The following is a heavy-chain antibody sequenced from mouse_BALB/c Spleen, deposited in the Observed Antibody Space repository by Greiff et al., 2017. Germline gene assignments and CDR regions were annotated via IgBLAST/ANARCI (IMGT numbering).Heavy chain of an antibody. CDR2: ISNGGGST. Sequence: EVQVVESGGGLVQPGGSLKLSCAASGFTFSSYTMSWVRQTPEKRLEWVAYISNGGGSTYYPDTVKGRFTISRDNAKNTLYLQMSSLKSEDTAMYYCARSTGAWFAYWGQGTLVTVSA. CDR1: GFTFSSYT. V-gene: IGHV5-12-2*01. D-gene: IGHD4-1*02. CDR3: ARSTGAWFAY. J-gene: IGHJ3*01.